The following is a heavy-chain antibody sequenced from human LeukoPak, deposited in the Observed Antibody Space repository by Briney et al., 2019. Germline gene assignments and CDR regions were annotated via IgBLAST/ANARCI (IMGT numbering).Heavy chain of an antibody. CDR3: AKDIGHTSTWYLDSLSNYFDH. J-gene: IGHJ4*02. D-gene: IGHD6-13*01. CDR2: ISSSGSTI. Sequence: GGSLRLSCAASGFTFSSYEMNWVRQAPGKGLEWVSYISSSGSTIYYADSVKGRFTSSRDNVKNSLYLQMNSLRPEDTAFYYCAKDIGHTSTWYLDSLSNYFDHWGQGTLVTVSS. V-gene: IGHV3-48*03. CDR1: GFTFSSYE.